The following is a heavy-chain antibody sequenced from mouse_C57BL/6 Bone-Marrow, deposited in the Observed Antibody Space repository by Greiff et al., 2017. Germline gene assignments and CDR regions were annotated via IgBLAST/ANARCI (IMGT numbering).Heavy chain of an antibody. CDR2: IDPANGNT. D-gene: IGHD3-2*02. V-gene: IGHV14-3*01. J-gene: IGHJ3*01. CDR1: GFNIKNTY. Sequence: EVQLQQSVAELVKPGASVKLSCTASGFNIKNTYMHWVKQRPEQGLEWIGRIDPANGNTKYAPKFQGTATITADTSSNTAYLQLSRLASEDTAIYDCAIVPDSSGYFAYWGQGTLVTVSA. CDR3: AIVPDSSGYFAY.